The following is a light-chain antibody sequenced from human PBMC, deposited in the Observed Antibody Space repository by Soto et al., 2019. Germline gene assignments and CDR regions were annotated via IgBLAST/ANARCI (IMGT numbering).Light chain of an antibody. Sequence: QSVLTQPPSVSGAPGQRVTISCTGSTSNIGSNYDVHWYQQLPGRAPRLLIYGNRIRPSGVPDRISGSKSGTSASLGITGFQTGDEADYYCGSWDSSLSAYVFGTGTKLTVL. CDR1: TSNIGSNYD. V-gene: IGLV1-40*01. CDR3: GSWDSSLSAYV. J-gene: IGLJ1*01. CDR2: GNR.